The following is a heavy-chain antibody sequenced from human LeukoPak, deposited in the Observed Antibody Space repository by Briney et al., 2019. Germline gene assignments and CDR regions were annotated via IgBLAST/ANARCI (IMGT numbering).Heavy chain of an antibody. J-gene: IGHJ4*02. CDR2: VYRSGSA. CDR3: ARAPHTSPTDYYFDF. V-gene: IGHV4-39*07. CDR1: GDSVTSDNFY. D-gene: IGHD1-14*01. Sequence: SETLSLTCNVSGDSVTSDNFYWALIRQPPGKGPEWIGTVYRSGSAYHNPSLKSRLTISIDTSKNQFSLKLTSVTAADTALYFCARAPHTSPTDYYFDFWGPGTLVTVSS.